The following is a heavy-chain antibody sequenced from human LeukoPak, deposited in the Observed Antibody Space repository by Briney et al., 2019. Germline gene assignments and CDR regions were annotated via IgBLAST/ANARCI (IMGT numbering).Heavy chain of an antibody. D-gene: IGHD6-13*01. CDR1: GYTFTGYY. CDR2: INPNSGGT. CDR3: ARNPPRIAAAGAGDY. Sequence: ASVKVSCKASGYTFTGYYMHWVRQAPGQGLEWMGGINPNSGGTNYAQKFQGRVTMTRDTSISTAYMELSRLRSDDTAVYYCARNPPRIAAAGAGDYWGQGTLVTVSS. J-gene: IGHJ4*02. V-gene: IGHV1-2*02.